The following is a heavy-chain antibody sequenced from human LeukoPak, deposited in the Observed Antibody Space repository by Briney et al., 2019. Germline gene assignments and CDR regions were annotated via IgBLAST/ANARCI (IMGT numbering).Heavy chain of an antibody. D-gene: IGHD6-6*01. Sequence: SETLSLTCTVSGGSISSSSYYWGWIRQPPGKGLEWIGSIYYSGSTYYNPSLKSRFTISVDTSKNQFSLKLSSVTAADTAVYYCARRIAALTFDYWGQGTLATVSS. CDR1: GGSISSSSYY. CDR3: ARRIAALTFDY. V-gene: IGHV4-39*01. CDR2: IYYSGST. J-gene: IGHJ4*02.